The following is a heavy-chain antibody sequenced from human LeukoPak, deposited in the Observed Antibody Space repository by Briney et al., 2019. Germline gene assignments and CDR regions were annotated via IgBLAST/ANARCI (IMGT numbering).Heavy chain of an antibody. CDR2: ISSISTI. CDR3: ARGRPVVNYFDY. CDR1: GFTFSSYS. D-gene: IGHD2-15*01. J-gene: IGHJ4*02. V-gene: IGHV3-48*02. Sequence: GGSPRLSCAASGFTFSSYSMNWVRQAPGKGLELVSYISSISTIYYADSVKGRFTISRDSATNSLYLQINSLRDEDTAVYYCARGRPVVNYFDYWGQGTLVTVSS.